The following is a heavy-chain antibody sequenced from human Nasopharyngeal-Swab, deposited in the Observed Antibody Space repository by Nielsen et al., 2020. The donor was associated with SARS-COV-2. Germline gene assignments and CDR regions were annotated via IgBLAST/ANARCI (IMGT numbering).Heavy chain of an antibody. Sequence: GGSLRLSCAASGFTFSCYEMNWVRQAPGKGLEWVSYISSSGSTIYYADSVKGRFTISRDNAKNSLYLQMNSLRAEDTAVYYCARALSDSSGYYSFLDYWGQGTLVTVSS. D-gene: IGHD3-22*01. CDR1: GFTFSCYE. CDR2: ISSSGSTI. V-gene: IGHV3-48*03. CDR3: ARALSDSSGYYSFLDY. J-gene: IGHJ4*02.